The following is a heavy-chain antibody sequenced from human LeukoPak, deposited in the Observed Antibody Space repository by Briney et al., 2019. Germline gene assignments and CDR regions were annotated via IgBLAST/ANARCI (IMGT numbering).Heavy chain of an antibody. CDR2: ISTNGGST. J-gene: IGHJ4*02. V-gene: IGHV3-23*01. D-gene: IGHD3-22*01. CDR3: SVMHRYYDGSGYWVQ. Sequence: GGSLRLSCAASGFPFSSYAMSWVRQAPGKGLEWVSGISTNGGSTSYADSVKGRFTISRDNPRNKLYMEMNSLRVEDTAVYYCSVMHRYYDGSGYWVQWGQGTLVTVSS. CDR1: GFPFSSYA.